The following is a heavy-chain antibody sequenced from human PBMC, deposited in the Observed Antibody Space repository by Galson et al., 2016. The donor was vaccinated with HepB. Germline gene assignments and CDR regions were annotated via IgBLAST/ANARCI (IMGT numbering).Heavy chain of an antibody. CDR2: IWYDGSNK. Sequence: SLRLSCAVSGFTFSSYSMHWVRQAPGKGLEWVAAIWYDGSNKYYADSVKGRFTISRDNSKDTLYLQMNSLRAEDTAVYYCARGSGDSGRYFQHWGQGTLVTVSS. V-gene: IGHV3-33*01. CDR1: GFTFSSYS. J-gene: IGHJ1*01. D-gene: IGHD2-21*01. CDR3: ARGSGDSGRYFQH.